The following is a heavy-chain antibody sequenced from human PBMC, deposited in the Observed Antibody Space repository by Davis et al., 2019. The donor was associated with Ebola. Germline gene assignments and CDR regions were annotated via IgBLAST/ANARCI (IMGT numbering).Heavy chain of an antibody. V-gene: IGHV4-34*01. CDR3: ARGPTPTGVDP. D-gene: IGHD4-17*01. Sequence: SETLSLTCTVSGGSISSYYWSWIRQPPGKGLEWIGEINHSGSTNYNPSLKSRVTISVDTSKNQFSLKLSSVTAADTAVYYCARGPTPTGVDPWGQGTLVTVSS. J-gene: IGHJ5*02. CDR2: INHSGST. CDR1: GGSISSYY.